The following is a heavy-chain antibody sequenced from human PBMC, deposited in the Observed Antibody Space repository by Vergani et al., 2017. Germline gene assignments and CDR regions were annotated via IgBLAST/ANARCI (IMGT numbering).Heavy chain of an antibody. V-gene: IGHV3-23*01. CDR1: GFTFNHYA. D-gene: IGHD5-12*01. CDR3: AKAKPRNSGYDYLYYYHAMDV. Sequence: EVQLLESGGDLVQPGGSLRLSCAASGFTFNHYAMNWVRQAPGKGLEWVSGISGSGGSTYYAGSVKGRFTISRDSSKNTLYLQMNSLSAGDTAVYYCAKAKPRNSGYDYLYYYHAMDVWGKGTTVTVS. J-gene: IGHJ6*04. CDR2: ISGSGGST.